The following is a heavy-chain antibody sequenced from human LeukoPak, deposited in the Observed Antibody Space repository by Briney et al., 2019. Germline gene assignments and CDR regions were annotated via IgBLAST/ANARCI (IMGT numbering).Heavy chain of an antibody. J-gene: IGHJ4*02. CDR2: VYYSGST. CDR3: ARGTGSDGDYDY. CDR1: GGSISSYY. V-gene: IGHV4-59*01. D-gene: IGHD4-17*01. Sequence: SETLSLTCTVFGGSISSYYWNWIRQPPGKGLEWIGYVYYSGSTNYNPSLKSRVTISVDTSKNQFSLKLSSVTAADTAVYYCARGTGSDGDYDYWGQGTLVTVSS.